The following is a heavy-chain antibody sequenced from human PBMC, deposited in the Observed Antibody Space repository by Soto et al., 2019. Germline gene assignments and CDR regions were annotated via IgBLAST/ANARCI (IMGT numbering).Heavy chain of an antibody. J-gene: IGHJ3*02. Sequence: PSETLSLTCTVSGGSISSYYWSWIRQPPGKGLESIGDIYYSGSTNYNPSLESRVTTSVDSSKNQFSLKLSSVTAADTAVYYCASTTINADYYDSSGYPPPAFDIWGQGTMVTVSS. CDR1: GGSISSYY. CDR2: IYYSGST. D-gene: IGHD3-22*01. CDR3: ASTTINADYYDSSGYPPPAFDI. V-gene: IGHV4-59*12.